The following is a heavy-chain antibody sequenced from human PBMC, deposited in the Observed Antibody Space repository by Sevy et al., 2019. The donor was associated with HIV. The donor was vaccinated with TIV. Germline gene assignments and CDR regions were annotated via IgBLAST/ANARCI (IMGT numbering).Heavy chain of an antibody. CDR3: ERLSWYSSGWFWFDP. D-gene: IGHD6-19*01. Sequence: SETLSLTCTVSGGSISSSNYYWGWIRQPPGKGLEWIGSIYYSGSTYYNPSLKSRVTISVDTSKNQFSLKLSSVTAADTALFYCERLSWYSSGWFWFDPWGHGTLVTVSS. CDR1: GGSISSSNYY. V-gene: IGHV4-39*01. J-gene: IGHJ5*02. CDR2: IYYSGST.